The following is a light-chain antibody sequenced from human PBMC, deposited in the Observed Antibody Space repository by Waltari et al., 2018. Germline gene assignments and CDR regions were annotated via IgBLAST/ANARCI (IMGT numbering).Light chain of an antibody. Sequence: EIVLTQSPGHLSLSLGERATVSCRANHSVSRYLAWYQQKPGQAPRLLIYGASTRATGIPDRFSGSGSGTDFSLTISRLESEDFAVYFCQHHVSLPATFGQGTKVEIK. CDR2: GAS. V-gene: IGKV3-20*01. CDR1: HSVSRY. J-gene: IGKJ1*01. CDR3: QHHVSLPAT.